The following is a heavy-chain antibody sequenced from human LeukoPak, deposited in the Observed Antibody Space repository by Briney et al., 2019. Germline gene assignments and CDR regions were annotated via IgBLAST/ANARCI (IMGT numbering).Heavy chain of an antibody. CDR3: ARGRYYDSSGYYEVYVTDY. V-gene: IGHV1-18*01. Sequence: GASVKVSCKASGYTFTSYGINWVRQAPGQGLEWMGWISAYNGNTNYAQYLQGRVTMTTDTSTSTAYMELRSLRSDDTAVYYCARGRYYDSSGYYEVYVTDYWGQGTLVTVSS. D-gene: IGHD3-22*01. CDR2: ISAYNGNT. CDR1: GYTFTSYG. J-gene: IGHJ4*02.